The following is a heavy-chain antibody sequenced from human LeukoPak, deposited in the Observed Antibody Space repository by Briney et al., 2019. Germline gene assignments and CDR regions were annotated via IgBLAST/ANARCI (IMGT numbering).Heavy chain of an antibody. CDR3: ARPLVVRYYYYYMDV. J-gene: IGHJ6*03. D-gene: IGHD2-15*01. V-gene: IGHV4-39*01. Sequence: SETLSLTCTVSGGSISSSSYYWGWIRQPPGTGLEWIGSIYYSGSTYYNPSLKSRVTISVDTSKNQFSLKLSSVTAADTAVYYCARPLVVRYYYYYMDVWGKGTTVTVSS. CDR1: GGSISSSSYY. CDR2: IYYSGST.